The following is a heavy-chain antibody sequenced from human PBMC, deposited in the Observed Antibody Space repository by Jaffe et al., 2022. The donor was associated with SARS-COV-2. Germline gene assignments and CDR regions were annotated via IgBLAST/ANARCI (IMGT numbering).Heavy chain of an antibody. V-gene: IGHV3-53*01. J-gene: IGHJ4*02. Sequence: EVQLVESGGGLIQPGESLRLSCAASGFSVSDDYMTWVRQAPGKGLEWVSAMNPSGTTFYADSAKGRFTISRDNFKKTFYLQMNSLRDEDTAVYYCARGAPLDYWGQGTLVTVSS. CDR3: ARGAPLDY. CDR1: GFSVSDDY. CDR2: MNPSGTT.